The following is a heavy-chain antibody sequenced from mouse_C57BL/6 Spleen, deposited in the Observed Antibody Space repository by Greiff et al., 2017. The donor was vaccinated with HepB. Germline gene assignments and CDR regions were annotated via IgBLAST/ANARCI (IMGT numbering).Heavy chain of an antibody. J-gene: IGHJ3*01. CDR3: ARSDGYPSY. CDR1: GYTFTSYT. V-gene: IGHV1-4*01. CDR2: INPSSGYT. Sequence: QVHVKQSGAELARPGASVKMSCKASGYTFTSYTMHWVKQRPGQGLEWIGYINPSSGYTKYNQKFKDKATLTADKSSSTAYMQLSSLTSEDSAVYYCARSDGYPSYWGQGTLGTVAA. D-gene: IGHD2-3*01.